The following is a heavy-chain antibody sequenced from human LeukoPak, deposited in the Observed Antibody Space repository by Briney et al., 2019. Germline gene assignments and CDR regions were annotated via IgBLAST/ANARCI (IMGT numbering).Heavy chain of an antibody. Sequence: GGSLRLSCAASGFTFSSYWMSWVRQAPGKGLEWVANIKQDGSEKYYVDSVKGRFTISRDNAKYSLYLQMNSLRAEDTAVYYCASSPPYSSGWRPFDYWGQGTLVTVSS. CDR2: IKQDGSEK. CDR3: ASSPPYSSGWRPFDY. CDR1: GFTFSSYW. D-gene: IGHD6-19*01. J-gene: IGHJ4*02. V-gene: IGHV3-7*01.